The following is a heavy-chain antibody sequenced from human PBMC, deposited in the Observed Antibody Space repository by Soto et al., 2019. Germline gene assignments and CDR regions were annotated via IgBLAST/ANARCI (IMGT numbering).Heavy chain of an antibody. CDR3: ARSMYSTSAQLYYGMDV. Sequence: SEPLSLTCAVSGYSIRSGYFWGWIRQPPGKGLEWIGSMYHSGITYYNLSLKSRVTISVDTSKNQLSLKLSSATAADTAVYYCARSMYSTSAQLYYGMDVWGQGTTVTVSS. CDR2: MYHSGIT. V-gene: IGHV4-38-2*01. CDR1: GYSIRSGYF. J-gene: IGHJ6*02. D-gene: IGHD6-6*01.